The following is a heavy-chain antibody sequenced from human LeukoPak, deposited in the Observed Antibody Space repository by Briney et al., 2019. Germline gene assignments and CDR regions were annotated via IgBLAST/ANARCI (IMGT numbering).Heavy chain of an antibody. CDR1: GGSISSGGYY. Sequence: PSETLSLTCTVSGGSISSGGYYWSWIRQPPGKGLEWIGYIYHSGSTYYNPPLKSRVTISVDRSKNQFSLKLSSVTAADTAVYYCARGLCSSVGNPSCRWYNWFDPWGQGTLVTVSS. CDR3: ARGLCSSVGNPSCRWYNWFDP. V-gene: IGHV4-30-2*01. CDR2: IYHSGST. D-gene: IGHD2-15*01. J-gene: IGHJ5*02.